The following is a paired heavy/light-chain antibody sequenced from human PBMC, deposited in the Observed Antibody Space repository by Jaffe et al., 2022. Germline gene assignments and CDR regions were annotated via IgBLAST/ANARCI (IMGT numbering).Light chain of an antibody. CDR2: EVS. CDR1: SSDVGGYNY. J-gene: IGLJ1*01. V-gene: IGLV2-14*01. CDR3: SSYTSSSTRLYV. Sequence: QSALTQPASVSGSPGQSITISCTGTSSDVGGYNYVSWYQQHPGKAPKLMIYEVSNRPSGVSNRFSGSKSGNTASLTISGLQAEDEADYYCSSYTSSSTRLYVFGTGTKVTVL.
Heavy chain of an antibody. D-gene: IGHD3-22*01. Sequence: EVQLVESGGGLVQPGGSLRLSCAASGFTFSSYEMNWVRQAPGKGLEWVSYISSSGSTIYYADSVKGRFTISRDNAKNSLYLQMNSLRAEDTAVYYCAREWSRYDSSGYYRTLGYWGQGTLVTVSS. CDR1: GFTFSSYE. J-gene: IGHJ4*02. CDR2: ISSSGSTI. CDR3: AREWSRYDSSGYYRTLGY. V-gene: IGHV3-48*03.